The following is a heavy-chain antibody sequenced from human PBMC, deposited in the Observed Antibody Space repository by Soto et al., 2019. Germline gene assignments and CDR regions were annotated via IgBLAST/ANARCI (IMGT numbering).Heavy chain of an antibody. Sequence: TSETLSLTCAVYGGSFSGYYWSWIRQPPGKGLEWIGEINHSGSTNYNPSLKSRVTISVDTSKNQFSLKLSSVTAADTAVYYCASTGNRGYSYGSSDYWGQGTLVTVSS. V-gene: IGHV4-34*01. D-gene: IGHD5-18*01. CDR2: INHSGST. CDR3: ASTGNRGYSYGSSDY. CDR1: GGSFSGYY. J-gene: IGHJ4*02.